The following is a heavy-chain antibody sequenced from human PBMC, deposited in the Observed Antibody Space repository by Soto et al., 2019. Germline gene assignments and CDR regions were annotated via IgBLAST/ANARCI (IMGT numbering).Heavy chain of an antibody. CDR1: GFTFTRYG. Sequence: XGSLRLSCSASGFTFTRYGMNWVRQAPGKGLEWVSSISSTTNYIYYGDSMKGRFTISRDNAKNSPYLEMNSLRAEDTAVYYCARESEDLTSNFDDWGQGTLVTVSS. CDR2: ISSTTNYI. V-gene: IGHV3-21*06. J-gene: IGHJ4*02. CDR3: ARESEDLTSNFDD.